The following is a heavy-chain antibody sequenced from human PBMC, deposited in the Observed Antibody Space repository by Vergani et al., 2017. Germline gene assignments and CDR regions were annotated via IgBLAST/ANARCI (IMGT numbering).Heavy chain of an antibody. CDR2: IYYSGST. D-gene: IGHD1-26*01. Sequence: QLQLQESGPGLVKPSETLSLTCTVSGGSISSSRYYWGWIRQPPGKGLEWIGSIYYSGSTYYNPSLKSRVTIAVDTSKNQFSLKLSSVTAADTAVYYCASLTPGVGFDYWGQGTLVTVSS. CDR3: ASLTPGVGFDY. CDR1: GGSISSSRYY. V-gene: IGHV4-39*07. J-gene: IGHJ4*02.